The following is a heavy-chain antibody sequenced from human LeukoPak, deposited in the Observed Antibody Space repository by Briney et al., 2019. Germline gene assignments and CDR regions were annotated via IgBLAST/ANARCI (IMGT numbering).Heavy chain of an antibody. CDR3: ARDVGGYCSSINCHASDY. CDR1: GYTFTGYY. J-gene: IGHJ4*02. D-gene: IGHD2-2*01. CDR2: INPNSGGT. V-gene: IGHV1-2*02. Sequence: ASVKVSCQASGYTFTGYYMHWVRQAPGQGLEWMGWINPNSGGTNYAQKFQGRVTMTRDTSISTVYMELSRLRSDDTAVYYCARDVGGYCSSINCHASDYWGQGTLVTVSS.